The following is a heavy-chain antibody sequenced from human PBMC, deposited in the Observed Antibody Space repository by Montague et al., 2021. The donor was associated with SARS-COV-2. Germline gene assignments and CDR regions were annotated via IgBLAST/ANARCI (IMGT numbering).Heavy chain of an antibody. CDR2: IYYSGST. CDR3: ARGSYGPDALDI. CDR1: GGSISSYY. V-gene: IGHV4-59*01. Sequence: SETLSLTCTVSGGSISSYYWSWIRQPPGKGLEWIGYIYYSGSTNYNPSLKRRVTISLDTSKNQFSLKLNSVTAADTAAYYCARGSYGPDALDIWGQGTMVTVSS. D-gene: IGHD5-18*01. J-gene: IGHJ3*02.